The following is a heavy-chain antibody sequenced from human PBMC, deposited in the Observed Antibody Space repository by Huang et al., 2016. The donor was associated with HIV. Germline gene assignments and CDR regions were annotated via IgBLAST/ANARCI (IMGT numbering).Heavy chain of an antibody. CDR2: IGASGNT. CDR1: GGSFSGHY. Sequence: QVQLQQWGAELLKPSETLSLTCAVSGGSFSGHYWTWIRQPPGRGLGWIGDIGASGNTTYNPSLKSRVPISGDTSQIQFSLKLNSVTAADTAIYYCARMFKYDSGGYWGNDAFDIWGQGTMVTVSS. V-gene: IGHV4-34*02. D-gene: IGHD3-22*01. CDR3: ARMFKYDSGGYWGNDAFDI. J-gene: IGHJ3*02.